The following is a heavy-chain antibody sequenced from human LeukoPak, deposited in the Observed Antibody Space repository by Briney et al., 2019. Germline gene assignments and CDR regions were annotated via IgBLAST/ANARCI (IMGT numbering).Heavy chain of an antibody. CDR2: INPNSGGT. D-gene: IGHD3-22*01. V-gene: IGHV1-2*02. CDR1: GYTFTGYY. CDR3: ARVRSVSSGYPFDP. J-gene: IGHJ5*02. Sequence: ASVKVSCKASGYTFTGYYMHWVRQAPGQGLEWMGWINPNSGGTNYAQKFQGRVTMTRDTSISTAYMELSRLRSDDTAVYYCARVRSVSSGYPFDPWGQGTLVTVSS.